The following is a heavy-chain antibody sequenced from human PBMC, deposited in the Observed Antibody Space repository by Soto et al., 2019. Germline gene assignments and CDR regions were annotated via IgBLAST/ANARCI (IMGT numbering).Heavy chain of an antibody. CDR2: TYYRSKWYN. CDR1: GDSVSSNSAA. V-gene: IGHV6-1*01. Sequence: QSQTLSLTCAISGDSVSSNSAAWNWIRQSPSRGLEWLGRTYYRSKWYNDYAVSVKSRITINPDTSKNQFSLQLNSVTPEDTAVYYCARERPYCSGGSCYSNWFDPWGQGTLVTVSS. D-gene: IGHD2-15*01. CDR3: ARERPYCSGGSCYSNWFDP. J-gene: IGHJ5*02.